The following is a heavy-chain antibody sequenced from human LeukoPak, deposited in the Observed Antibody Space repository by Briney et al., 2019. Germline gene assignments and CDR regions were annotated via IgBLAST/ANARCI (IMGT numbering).Heavy chain of an antibody. CDR3: AREKPAVPGTYFDS. V-gene: IGHV1-2*02. D-gene: IGHD6-19*01. J-gene: IGHJ4*02. Sequence: ASVKVSCKSSGYTFIDSYMHWVRQAPGQGLEWMGWIKPNGGGTQYAQKFQDRVTMTRDTSVSSTYMELSGLRSDDTAVYYCAREKPAVPGTYFDSWGQGSLVTVSS. CDR1: GYTFIDSY. CDR2: IKPNGGGT.